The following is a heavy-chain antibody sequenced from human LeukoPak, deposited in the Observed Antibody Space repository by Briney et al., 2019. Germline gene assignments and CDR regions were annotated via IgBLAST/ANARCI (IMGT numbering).Heavy chain of an antibody. CDR3: ARHVRASGSGSYAFDI. D-gene: IGHD3-10*01. J-gene: IGHJ3*02. V-gene: IGHV4-39*01. CDR1: GGSISSSSYY. CDR2: VYFRGST. Sequence: SETLSLTCTVSGGSISSSSYYWGWIRQPPGEGLEWIGNVYFRGSTYYNPSLKSRVTISVDTSKNQFSLKLNSVTAADTAVYYCARHVRASGSGSYAFDIWGQGTMVTVSS.